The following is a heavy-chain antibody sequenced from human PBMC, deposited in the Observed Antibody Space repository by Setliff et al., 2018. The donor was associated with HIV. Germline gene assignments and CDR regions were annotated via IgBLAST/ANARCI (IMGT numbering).Heavy chain of an antibody. CDR2: ISWNGGSK. CDR1: GSTFDDYT. J-gene: IGHJ4*02. D-gene: IGHD3-10*01. CDR3: AKDNLYSSGIYQFDY. Sequence: GGSLRLSCAASGSTFDDYTMHWVRQAPGKGLEWISLISWNGGSKDYAESVKGRFTISRDNSKNSLYLQMNSLGAEDTAVYYCAKDNLYSSGIYQFDYWGQGTMVTVSS. V-gene: IGHV3-43D*04.